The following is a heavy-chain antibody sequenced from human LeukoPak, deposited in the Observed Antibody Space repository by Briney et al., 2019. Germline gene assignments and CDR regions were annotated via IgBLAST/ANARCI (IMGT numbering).Heavy chain of an antibody. CDR1: GLNFSSYA. CDR2: ISGSGGST. J-gene: IGHJ3*02. V-gene: IGHV3-23*01. CDR3: AKGSEIVVAFNAFDI. Sequence: GESLRLSCAASGLNFSSYAMSWVSQAPGKGLEWVSAISGSGGSTYYADSVKGRFTISRDNSKNTLYLQMNSLRAEDTAVYYCAKGSEIVVAFNAFDIWGQGTMVTVSS. D-gene: IGHD3-22*01.